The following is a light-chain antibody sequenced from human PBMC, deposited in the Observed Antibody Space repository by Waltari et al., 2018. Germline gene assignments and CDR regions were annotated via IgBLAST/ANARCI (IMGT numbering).Light chain of an antibody. CDR1: SSNIGKNS. J-gene: IGLJ3*02. V-gene: IGLV1-44*01. CDR2: SDH. Sequence: QSVLTQPPSASGTPGQSVTMSCSGSSSNIGKNSVNWYQQVPGTAPKLLIYSDHQRPSGVPARFFGSKSDTSASLAISGLQADDEAYYYCATWDDSLKGWVFGGGTKLTVL. CDR3: ATWDDSLKGWV.